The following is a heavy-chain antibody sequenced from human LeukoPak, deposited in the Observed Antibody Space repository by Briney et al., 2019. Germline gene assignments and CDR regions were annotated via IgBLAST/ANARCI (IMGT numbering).Heavy chain of an antibody. Sequence: SVKVSCKASGYTFTGYYMHWVRQAPGQGLEWMGWINPNSGGTNYAQKFQGRVTMTRDTSISTAYMELSRLRSDDTAVYYCARAYERQLANNWFDPWCQGTLVTVPS. CDR2: INPNSGGT. CDR1: GYTFTGYY. D-gene: IGHD6-13*01. CDR3: ARAYERQLANNWFDP. J-gene: IGHJ5*02. V-gene: IGHV1-2*02.